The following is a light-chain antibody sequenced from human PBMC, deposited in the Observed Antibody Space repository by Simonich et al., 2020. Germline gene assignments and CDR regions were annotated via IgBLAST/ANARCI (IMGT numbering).Light chain of an antibody. CDR3: SSYAGSSTWV. J-gene: IGLJ3*02. Sequence: QSALTQPRSVSGSPGQSITISCTGTSSDVGSYNLVSWYQQHPGKAPKLMIYEGSKRPSGVSNRFSGPKSGNTASLTISGLQAEDEADYYCSSYAGSSTWVFGGGTKLTVL. CDR2: EGS. V-gene: IGLV2-23*01. CDR1: SSDVGSYNL.